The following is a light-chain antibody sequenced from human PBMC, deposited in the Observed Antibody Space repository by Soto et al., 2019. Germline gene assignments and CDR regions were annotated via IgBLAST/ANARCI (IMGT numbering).Light chain of an antibody. Sequence: EIVLTQSPGTLSLSLGERATLSCRASQSVSSSDVAWYQQKPGQAPRLLIYGSSSRATGIPDRFSGSGSGTDFTLTISRLEPEDLAVYYCQAYVKSVTWTFGQGTKVDIK. CDR1: QSVSSSD. J-gene: IGKJ1*01. V-gene: IGKV3-20*01. CDR3: QAYVKSVTWT. CDR2: GSS.